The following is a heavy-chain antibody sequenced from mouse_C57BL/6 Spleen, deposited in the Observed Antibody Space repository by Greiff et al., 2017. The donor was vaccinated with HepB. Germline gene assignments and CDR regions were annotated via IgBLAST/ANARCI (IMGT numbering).Heavy chain of an antibody. Sequence: VQLQQPGAELVKPGASVKLSCKASGYTFTSYWMQWVKQRPGQGLEWIGEIDPSDSYTNYNQKFKGKATLTVDTSSSTAYMQLSSLTSEDSAVYYCARSRDYDGGFAYWGQGTLVTVSA. D-gene: IGHD2-4*01. V-gene: IGHV1-50*01. CDR3: ARSRDYDGGFAY. CDR2: IDPSDSYT. J-gene: IGHJ3*01. CDR1: GYTFTSYW.